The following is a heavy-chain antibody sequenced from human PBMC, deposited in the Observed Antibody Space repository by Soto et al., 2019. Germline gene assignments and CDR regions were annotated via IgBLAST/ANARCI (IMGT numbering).Heavy chain of an antibody. CDR2: IGGGGVPT. Sequence: EVQVLESGGGLVQPGGSLRLSCAASGFTFSNYAMSWVRQAPGKGLEWVSAIGGGGVPTYHADSVKGRFTISRDNSKNTLYRQMNSRKAEETAVYYCAKGPWQPPRCFDHWGLGTLVTVSS. CDR1: GFTFSNYA. CDR3: AKGPWQPPRCFDH. J-gene: IGHJ5*02. D-gene: IGHD6-13*01. V-gene: IGHV3-23*01.